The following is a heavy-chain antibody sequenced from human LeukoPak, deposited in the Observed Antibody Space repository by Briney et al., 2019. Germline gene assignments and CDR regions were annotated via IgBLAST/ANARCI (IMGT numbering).Heavy chain of an antibody. CDR3: ARASDRMYDEFWEGYFSSFDF. J-gene: IGHJ4*02. CDR2: MAHDGSNI. CDR1: GFTFSSYA. Sequence: GGSLRLSCAASGFTFSSYAMHWVRQGPGKGLEWVAVMAHDGSNIYYAGSVLGRFTISRDNSKDTLHLQMNSLRLEDTAVYYCARASDRMYDEFWEGYFSSFDFWGQGTLVTVSS. V-gene: IGHV3-30-3*01. D-gene: IGHD3-3*01.